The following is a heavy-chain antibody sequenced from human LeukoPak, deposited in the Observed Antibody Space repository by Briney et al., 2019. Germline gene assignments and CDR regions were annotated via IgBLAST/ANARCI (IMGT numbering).Heavy chain of an antibody. D-gene: IGHD5-12*01. J-gene: IGHJ6*03. Sequence: GGSLRLSCAASTSNIRNYWMHWVRQAPGKGLQWVSRVNKDGNWPYYAASVKGRFTISRDNSKNPLYLQMNSLRAEDTAVYYCARDPDYSGYDYYYYYYMDVWGKGTTVTVSS. V-gene: IGHV3-74*01. CDR2: VNKDGNWP. CDR3: ARDPDYSGYDYYYYYYMDV. CDR1: TSNIRNYW.